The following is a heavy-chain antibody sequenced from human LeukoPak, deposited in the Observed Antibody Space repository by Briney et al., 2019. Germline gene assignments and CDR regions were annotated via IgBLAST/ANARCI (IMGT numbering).Heavy chain of an antibody. CDR1: GGSISSHY. D-gene: IGHD6-19*01. V-gene: IGHV4-59*11. Sequence: SETLSLTRTVSGGSISSHYWTRIRQPPGKGLEWIGYVYYSGSTDYNPSLKSRVTISVDTSKNQFSLKLSSVTAADTAVYYCARGGWTQDSWGQGTLVTVSS. CDR3: ARGGWTQDS. J-gene: IGHJ4*02. CDR2: VYYSGST.